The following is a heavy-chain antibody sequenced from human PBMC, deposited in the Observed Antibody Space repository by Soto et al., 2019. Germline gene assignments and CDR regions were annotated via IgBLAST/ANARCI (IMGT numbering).Heavy chain of an antibody. CDR1: GFTFSTHA. CDR2: ISYDGTTK. CDR3: ARDWRTAGTTAWFDP. J-gene: IGHJ5*02. D-gene: IGHD6-13*01. V-gene: IGHV3-30-3*01. Sequence: QEQVVESGGGVVQPGRSLRLSCAASGFTFSTHAMHWVRQAPGRGLEWVAIISYDGTTKDYADSVKGRFTISRDNSKNAVYLQMNSLKSEDTALYYCARDWRTAGTTAWFDPCGQGTLVTVSS.